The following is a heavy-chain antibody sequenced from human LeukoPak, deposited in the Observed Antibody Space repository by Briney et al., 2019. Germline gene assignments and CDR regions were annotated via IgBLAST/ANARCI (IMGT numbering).Heavy chain of an antibody. J-gene: IGHJ6*03. D-gene: IGHD6-6*01. CDR2: IYYSGNT. Sequence: SETLSLTCTVSGGSISSYYWSWIRQPPGKGLEWIGYIYYSGNTNYNPSLKSRVTISVDTSKNQFSLKLSSVTAADTAVYYCARGGDSSSIYYYYYMDVWGKGTTVTVSS. CDR3: ARGGDSSSIYYYYYMDV. CDR1: GGSISSYY. V-gene: IGHV4-59*01.